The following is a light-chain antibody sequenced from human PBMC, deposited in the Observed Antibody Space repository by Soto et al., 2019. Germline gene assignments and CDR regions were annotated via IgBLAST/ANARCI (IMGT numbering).Light chain of an antibody. Sequence: DIQMTQSPSSLSASVGDRVTITCRASQTLGSYLNWYQQKPGKAPKLLIFAASSLQGGVPSRFSGSGSRTDFTLTISSLQPEDFATYYCQQSSAAPFTFGPGTKVDIK. CDR2: AAS. V-gene: IGKV1-39*01. CDR3: QQSSAAPFT. CDR1: QTLGSY. J-gene: IGKJ3*01.